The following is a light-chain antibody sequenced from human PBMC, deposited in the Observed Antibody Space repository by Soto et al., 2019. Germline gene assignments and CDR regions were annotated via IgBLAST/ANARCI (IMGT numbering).Light chain of an antibody. Sequence: QSVLTQPASVSGSPRQSITISCTGASSDVGGYTYVSWYQQHPGKAPKLMIYEVNNRPSGVSNRFSGSKSGNTASLTISGLQAEDEADYYCSSYTSSSTLYXFGTGTKVTV. CDR1: SSDVGGYTY. J-gene: IGLJ1*01. CDR2: EVN. CDR3: SSYTSSSTLYX. V-gene: IGLV2-14*01.